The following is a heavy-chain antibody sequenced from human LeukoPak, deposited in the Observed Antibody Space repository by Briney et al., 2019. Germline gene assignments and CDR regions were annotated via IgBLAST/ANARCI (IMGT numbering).Heavy chain of an antibody. CDR3: AKGLAVAGHSDY. D-gene: IGHD6-19*01. Sequence: GGSLRLSCAASGFTFSSHAMSWARQAPGKGLEWVSAISGSGGSTYYADSVKGRFTISRDKSKNALYLQMNSLRAEDTAVYYCAKGLAVAGHSDYWGQGTLVTVSS. CDR2: ISGSGGST. V-gene: IGHV3-23*01. J-gene: IGHJ4*02. CDR1: GFTFSSHA.